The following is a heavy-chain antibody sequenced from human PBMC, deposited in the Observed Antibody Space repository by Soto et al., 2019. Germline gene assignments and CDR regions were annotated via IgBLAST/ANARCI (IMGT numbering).Heavy chain of an antibody. CDR1: GFTFSTYD. CDR2: IGTSGVT. V-gene: IGHV3-13*01. J-gene: IGHJ3*01. Sequence: EVQLVESGGGLVQPGGSLRLSCAASGFTFSTYDMHWVRQGTGKGLEWVAVIGTSGVTYYAASVKGRFTISRENAKNSXXXXXXXXXXXXXXXXXXXXXXXXXXXXXXXXFDVWGQGTMVTVSS. CDR3: XXXXXXXXXXXXXXFDV.